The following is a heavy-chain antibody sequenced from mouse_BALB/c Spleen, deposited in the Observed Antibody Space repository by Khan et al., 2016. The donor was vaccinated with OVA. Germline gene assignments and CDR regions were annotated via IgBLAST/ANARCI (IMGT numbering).Heavy chain of an antibody. CDR2: ISSGGHYT. Sequence: EVQGVESGGDLVKPGGSLKLSCAASGFTFSTYGMSWVRQTPDMRLEWVATISSGGHYTYYPDSVKGGFTISRDNAKNTLYLQMSSLKSEDTSIYYCARLAYYYNSEGFAYWGQGTLVTVSA. J-gene: IGHJ3*01. CDR3: ARLAYYYNSEGFAY. D-gene: IGHD1-1*02. CDR1: GFTFSTYG. V-gene: IGHV5-6*01.